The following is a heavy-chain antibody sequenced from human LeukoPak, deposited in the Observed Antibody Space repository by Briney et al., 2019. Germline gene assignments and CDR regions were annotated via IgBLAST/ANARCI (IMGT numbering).Heavy chain of an antibody. J-gene: IGHJ6*03. CDR3: ARVSYPDYYYYYMDV. CDR1: GFTFDDYG. CDR2: INWNGGST. D-gene: IGHD1-26*01. V-gene: IGHV3-20*04. Sequence: GGSRRLSCAASGFTFDDYGMSWVRQAPGKGLEWVSGINWNGGSTGYADSVKGRFTISRDNAKNSLYPQMNSLRAEDTALYYCARVSYPDYYYYYMDVWGKGTTVTVSS.